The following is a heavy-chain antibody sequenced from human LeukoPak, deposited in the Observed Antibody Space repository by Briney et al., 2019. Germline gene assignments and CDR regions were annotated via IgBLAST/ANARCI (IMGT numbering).Heavy chain of an antibody. CDR3: ADYDFWSGFYYMDV. V-gene: IGHV4-39*01. D-gene: IGHD3-3*01. CDR1: GGSISSSSYY. CDR2: IRYSGST. Sequence: PSETLSLTCTVSGGSISSSSYYWGWIRQPPGKGLEWIGSIRYSGSTYYNPSLTSRVTISVDTSKNQFSLELSSVTAADTAVYYCADYDFWSGFYYMDVWGKGTTVTVSS. J-gene: IGHJ6*03.